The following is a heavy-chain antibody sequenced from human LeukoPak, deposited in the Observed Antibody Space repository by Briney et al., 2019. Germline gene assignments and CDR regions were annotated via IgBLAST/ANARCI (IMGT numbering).Heavy chain of an antibody. CDR3: ARERPTLLTRIRGIATAPDH. D-gene: IGHD3-10*01. J-gene: IGHJ5*02. Sequence: ASVKVSCKTSGYVFTDYYIHWVRQAPGQGLEWLGFVKPDTCATNSAQQLQGRVSMTSDASVTTAYMELRGRTSDDTALYFCARERPTLLTRIRGIATAPDHWGQGTLVTVSS. CDR2: VKPDTCAT. CDR1: GYVFTDYY. V-gene: IGHV1-2*02.